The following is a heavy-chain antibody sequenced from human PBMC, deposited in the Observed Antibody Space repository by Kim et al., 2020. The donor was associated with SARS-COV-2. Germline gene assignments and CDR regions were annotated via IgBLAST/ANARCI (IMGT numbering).Heavy chain of an antibody. J-gene: IGHJ6*02. D-gene: IGHD6-19*01. CDR3: ARAPMRQWLPTLGYYYGMDV. CDR2: IYYSGST. CDR1: GGSVSSGSYY. V-gene: IGHV4-61*01. Sequence: SETLSLTCTVSGGSVSSGSYYWSWIRQPPGKGLEWIGYIYYSGSTNYNPSLKSRVTISVDTSKNQFSLKLSSVTAADTAVYYCARAPMRQWLPTLGYYYGMDVWGQGTTVTVSS.